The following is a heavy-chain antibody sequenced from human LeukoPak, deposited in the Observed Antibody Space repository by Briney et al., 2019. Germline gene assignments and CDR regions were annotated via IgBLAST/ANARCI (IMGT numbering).Heavy chain of an antibody. D-gene: IGHD3-22*01. CDR1: GGTFISYA. V-gene: IGHV1-69*13. J-gene: IGHJ4*02. Sequence: SVKVSCKASGGTFISYAISWVRQAPGQGLEWMGGIIPIFGTANYAQKFQGRVTITADESTSTAYMELSSLRSEDTAVYYCARGSPYYDSSGYYLDGLDYWGQGTLVTVSS. CDR3: ARGSPYYDSSGYYLDGLDY. CDR2: IIPIFGTA.